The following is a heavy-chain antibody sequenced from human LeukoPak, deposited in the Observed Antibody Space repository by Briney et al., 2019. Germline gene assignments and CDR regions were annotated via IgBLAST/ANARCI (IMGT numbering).Heavy chain of an antibody. Sequence: SETLSPTCTVSGGSISSYYWSWIRQPPGKGLEWIGYIYYSGSTNYNPSLKSRVTISVDTSKNQFSLKLSSVTAADTAVYYCARGGSSGWYFSPFDYWGQGTLVTVSS. CDR3: ARGGSSGWYFSPFDY. CDR2: IYYSGST. V-gene: IGHV4-59*08. J-gene: IGHJ4*02. CDR1: GGSISSYY. D-gene: IGHD6-19*01.